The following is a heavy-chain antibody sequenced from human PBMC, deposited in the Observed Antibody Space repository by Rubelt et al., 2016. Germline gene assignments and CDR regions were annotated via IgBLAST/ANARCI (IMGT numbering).Heavy chain of an antibody. J-gene: IGHJ4*02. CDR2: IYYSGRT. CDR3: ARIYGDLIYYYFDY. CDR1: GGSISSGGYY. V-gene: IGHV4-31*03. D-gene: IGHD4-17*01. Sequence: QVQLQESGPGLVKPSQTLSLTCTVSGGSISSGGYYWSWIRQHPGKGLEWIGYIYYSGRTYYNPVLKCRVTIAVDTSKNQFSLKLSSGTAADTAVYYCARIYGDLIYYYFDYWGQGTLVTVSS.